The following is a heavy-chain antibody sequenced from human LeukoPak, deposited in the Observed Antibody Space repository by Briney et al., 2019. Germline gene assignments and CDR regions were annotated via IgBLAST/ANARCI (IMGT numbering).Heavy chain of an antibody. J-gene: IGHJ4*02. D-gene: IGHD5-12*01. CDR2: ISSSSSYI. V-gene: IGHV3-21*01. CDR1: GFTFSSYS. Sequence: GGSLRLSCAASGFTFSSYSMNWVRQAPGKGLEWVSSISSSSSYIYYADSVKGRFTISRDNAKNSLYLQMNSLRADDTAVYYCARDSSPRYSGYDWVFWGRGTLVTVSS. CDR3: ARDSSPRYSGYDWVF.